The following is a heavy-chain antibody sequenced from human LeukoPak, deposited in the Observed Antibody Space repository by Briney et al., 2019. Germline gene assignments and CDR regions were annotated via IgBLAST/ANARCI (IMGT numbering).Heavy chain of an antibody. J-gene: IGHJ4*02. CDR1: GGSFSGYY. D-gene: IGHD3-10*01. CDR3: ARGRRFGELSLGY. V-gene: IGHV4-34*01. CDR2: INHSGST. Sequence: SETLSLTCAVYGGSFSGYYWSWIRQPPGEGLEWIGEINHSGSTNYNPSLKSRVTISVDTSKNQFSLKLSSVTAADTAVYYCARGRRFGELSLGYWGQGTLVTVSS.